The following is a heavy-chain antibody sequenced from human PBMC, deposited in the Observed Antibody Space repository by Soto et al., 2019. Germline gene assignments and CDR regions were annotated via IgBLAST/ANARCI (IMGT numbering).Heavy chain of an antibody. CDR2: MNPNSGNT. D-gene: IGHD3-16*02. V-gene: IGHV1-8*01. CDR1: GYTFTSYD. CDR3: AVIWGSYRYEDY. Sequence: QVQLVQSGAEVKKPGASVKVSCKASGYTFTSYDINWVRQATGQGLEWMGWMNPNSGNTGYAQKFQVRVTTPRTSSISTASVEQSSLRSEDTAEYYCAVIWGSYRYEDYLGEGTLVTLSS. J-gene: IGHJ4*02.